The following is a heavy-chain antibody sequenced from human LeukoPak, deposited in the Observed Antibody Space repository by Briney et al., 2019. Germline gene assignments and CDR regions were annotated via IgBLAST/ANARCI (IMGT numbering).Heavy chain of an antibody. D-gene: IGHD1-26*01. CDR3: ARGRSGSR. J-gene: IGHJ4*02. Sequence: PGGSLRLSCAASGFTFSNYWMNWVHQAPGKGLEWVANIKQDGSEKYYVDSVKGRFIISRDNAKNSLSLQMNSLRADDTAVYYCARGRSGSRWGQGTLVTVSS. V-gene: IGHV3-7*05. CDR2: IKQDGSEK. CDR1: GFTFSNYW.